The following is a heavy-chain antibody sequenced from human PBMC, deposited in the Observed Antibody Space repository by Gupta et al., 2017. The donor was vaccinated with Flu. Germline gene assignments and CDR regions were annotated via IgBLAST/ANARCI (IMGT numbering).Heavy chain of an antibody. CDR3: VRDNYDVWSGPPLVIYYYSGMDV. CDR2: INHREDS. D-gene: IGHD3-3*01. J-gene: IGHJ6*02. Sequence: QVQLQESGPGQVKPSETLALTCAVSGYLISDGFYWAWIRQSPGKGLEWIATINHREDSYYNPSLKSRVTISVDTSTNQFSLKLTSVTPADTAVYYCVRDNYDVWSGPPLVIYYYSGMDVWGRGTTVTVSS. CDR1: GYLISDGFY. V-gene: IGHV4-38-2*02.